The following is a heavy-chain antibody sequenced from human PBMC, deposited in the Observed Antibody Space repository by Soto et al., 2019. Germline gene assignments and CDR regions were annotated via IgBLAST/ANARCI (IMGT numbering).Heavy chain of an antibody. Sequence: GGSVRHSCVDAGCAYSEDGMVCDRKTPGEGTGRVSTMGGGDDISYAESVKGRFIISRDDSRSTMYLQMNNLRVEDTVIYFCAKDSISYNGIYDDFDVWGQGTVVTV. CDR3: AKDSISYNGIYDDFDV. CDR2: MGGGDDI. J-gene: IGHJ3*01. CDR1: GCAYSEDG. V-gene: IGHV3-23*01. D-gene: IGHD3-3*02.